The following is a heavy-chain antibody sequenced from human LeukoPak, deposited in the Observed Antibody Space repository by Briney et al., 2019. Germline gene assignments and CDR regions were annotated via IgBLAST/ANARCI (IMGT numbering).Heavy chain of an antibody. V-gene: IGHV1-8*01. J-gene: IGHJ5*02. D-gene: IGHD2-2*01. CDR1: GYTFTSYD. CDR3: AREVEGCSSTSCYESPMFDP. Sequence: ASVKVSCKASGYTFTSYDINWVRQATGQGLEWMGWMSPNSGNTGYAQKFQGRVTMTRNTSISTAYMELSSLRSEDTAVYYCAREVEGCSSTSCYESPMFDPWGQGTLVTVSS. CDR2: MSPNSGNT.